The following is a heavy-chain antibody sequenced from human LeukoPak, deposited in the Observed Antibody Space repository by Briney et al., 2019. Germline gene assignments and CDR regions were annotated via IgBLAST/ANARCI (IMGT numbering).Heavy chain of an antibody. CDR1: GGTFSSYA. CDR3: ARDWETSWYFDL. D-gene: IGHD1-26*01. CDR2: INPNSGGT. Sequence: ASVKVSCKASGGTFSSYAISWVRQAPGQGLEWMGWINPNSGGTNYAQKFQGRVTMTRDTSISTAYMELSRLRSDDTAVYYCARDWETSWYFDLWGRGTLVTVSS. J-gene: IGHJ2*01. V-gene: IGHV1-2*02.